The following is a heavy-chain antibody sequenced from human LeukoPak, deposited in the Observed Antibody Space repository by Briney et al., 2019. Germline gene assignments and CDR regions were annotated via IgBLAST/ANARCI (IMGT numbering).Heavy chain of an antibody. CDR2: IYYSGST. CDR3: ARDNGSGEQKI. Sequence: SETLSLTCTVSGGSISSYYWSWIRQPPGRGLEWIGYIYYSGSTNYNPSLKSRVTISVDTSKNQFSLKLSSVTAADTAVYYCARDNGSGEQKIWGQGTMVTVSS. V-gene: IGHV4-59*01. CDR1: GGSISSYY. D-gene: IGHD3-10*01. J-gene: IGHJ3*02.